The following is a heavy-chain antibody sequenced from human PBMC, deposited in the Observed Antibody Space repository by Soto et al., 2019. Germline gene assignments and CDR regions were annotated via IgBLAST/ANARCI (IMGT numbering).Heavy chain of an antibody. J-gene: IGHJ4*02. CDR2: ISFAGNND. CDR3: ARDPPGWDLKYYFDY. V-gene: IGHV3-30-3*01. D-gene: IGHD1-26*01. Sequence: VQLVESGGAMVQPGRSLRLSCAASGFTFSSFAMHWVRQAPGKGLEWVAVISFAGNNDDYADSVKGRFTISRDNSKNTLFLEMNSLRAEDTALYYCARDPPGWDLKYYFDYWGQGTLVTVSS. CDR1: GFTFSSFA.